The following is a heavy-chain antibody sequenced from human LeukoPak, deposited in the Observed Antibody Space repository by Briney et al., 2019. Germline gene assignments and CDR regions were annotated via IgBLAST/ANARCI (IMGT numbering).Heavy chain of an antibody. CDR1: GYTFTSYD. V-gene: IGHV1-8*03. CDR2: MNPNSGNT. J-gene: IGHJ5*02. CDR3: ARGRQQLVRGWFDP. Sequence: GASVKVSCKASGYTFTSYDINWVRQATGQGLEWMGWMNPNSGNTGYAQKFQGRVTITRNTSISTAYMELSSLRSEDTAVYYCARGRQQLVRGWFDPWGQGTLVTVSS. D-gene: IGHD6-13*01.